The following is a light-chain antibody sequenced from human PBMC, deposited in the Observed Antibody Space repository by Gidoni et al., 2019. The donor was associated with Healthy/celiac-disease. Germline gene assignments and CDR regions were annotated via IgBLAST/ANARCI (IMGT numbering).Light chain of an antibody. CDR3: QQYGSSAWT. CDR1: QSVSSSY. CDR2: GAS. Sequence: DIVLTQSPGTLSLSPGERATLSCRASQSVSSSYLAWYQQKPGQAPRLLIYGASSRATGIPDRFSGSGSGTDFTLTLSRLEPEDFAVYYCQQYGSSAWTFGQGTKVEIK. J-gene: IGKJ1*01. V-gene: IGKV3-20*01.